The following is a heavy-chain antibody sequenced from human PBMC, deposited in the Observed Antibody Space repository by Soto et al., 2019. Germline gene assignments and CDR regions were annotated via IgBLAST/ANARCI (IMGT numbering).Heavy chain of an antibody. CDR3: ARDGGRHSGGIDY. D-gene: IGHD1-26*01. Sequence: QVQLMQSGAEVKKPGSSVKVSCKASGGTFSSYSINLVRQAPGQGLEWMGEIIPIFGTANYAQKFQGRVTITADESTSTAYMALSSLRSEDTAVYYCARDGGRHSGGIDYWGQGTLVTVSS. J-gene: IGHJ4*02. CDR2: IIPIFGTA. CDR1: GGTFSSYS. V-gene: IGHV1-69*01.